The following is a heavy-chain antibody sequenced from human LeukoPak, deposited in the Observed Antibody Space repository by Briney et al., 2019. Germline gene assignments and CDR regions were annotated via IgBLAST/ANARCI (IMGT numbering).Heavy chain of an antibody. CDR2: INTSGST. V-gene: IGHV4-61*02. D-gene: IGHD2-15*01. Sequence: SETLSLTCTVSGGSISSGSYFWSWIRQPAGKGLEWIGRINTSGSTYYNPSLKSRVTMSVDTSKNQFSLKLSSVTAVDTAVYYCARIDGIGGYAFDIWGQGTMVTVSS. CDR1: GGSISSGSYF. J-gene: IGHJ3*02. CDR3: ARIDGIGGYAFDI.